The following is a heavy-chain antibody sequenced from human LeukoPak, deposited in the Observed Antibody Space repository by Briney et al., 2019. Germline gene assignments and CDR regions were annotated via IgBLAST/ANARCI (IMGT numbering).Heavy chain of an antibody. J-gene: IGHJ4*02. V-gene: IGHV3-7*01. CDR2: IKEDGSAQ. CDR3: AGSASRASRYYFDY. Sequence: AGGSLRLSCAASGFTFNGYWMSWVRRAPGKGLEWVANIKEDGSAQYYVGSVKGRFTISRDNAKNSLNLQMNSLRAEDTAVYYCAGSASRASRYYFDYWGQGTLVTVSS. CDR1: GFTFNGYW.